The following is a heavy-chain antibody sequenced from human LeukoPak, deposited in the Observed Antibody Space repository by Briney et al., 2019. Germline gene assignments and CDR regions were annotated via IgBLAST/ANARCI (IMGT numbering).Heavy chain of an antibody. D-gene: IGHD3-22*01. CDR3: ARAPGPYDSSGHYFNFEY. CDR2: IYDSGSNA. CDR1: GGSISSSNW. Sequence: SGTLSLTCAVSGGSISSSNWWSWVRQPPGKGLEWIGYIYDSGSNADYNPSLKSRVTISVDTSENQFSLKLSSVTAADTAVYYCARAPGPYDSSGHYFNFEYWGQGTLVTVSS. J-gene: IGHJ4*02. V-gene: IGHV4-4*02.